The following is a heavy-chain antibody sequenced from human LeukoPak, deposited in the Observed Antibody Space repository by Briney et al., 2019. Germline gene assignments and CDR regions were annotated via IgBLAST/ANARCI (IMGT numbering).Heavy chain of an antibody. D-gene: IGHD2-2*01. J-gene: IGHJ4*02. V-gene: IGHV1-46*03. CDR3: ARRGGCISTSCNLDY. Sequence: ASVKVSCKASGYTFTAYYMHWVRQAPGQGLEWVGMINPNGGGTSSAQKFQGRVTMTRDTSTSTVYMDLSSLRSEDTAIYYCARRGGCISTSCNLDYWGQGTLVTVSS. CDR2: INPNGGGT. CDR1: GYTFTAYY.